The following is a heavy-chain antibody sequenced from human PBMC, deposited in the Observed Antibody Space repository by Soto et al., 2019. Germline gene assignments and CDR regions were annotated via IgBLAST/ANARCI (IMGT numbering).Heavy chain of an antibody. CDR2: INHSGST. D-gene: IGHD1-7*01. J-gene: IGHJ6*02. CDR3: ARELQYYGMDV. V-gene: IGHV4-34*01. Sequence: QVQLQQWGAGLLKPSETLSLTCAVYGGSFSGYYWSWIRQPPVKGLEWIGEINHSGSTNYNPSLKSRVTISVDTSKNQFSLKLSSVTAADTAVYYCARELQYYGMDVWGQGTTVTVSS. CDR1: GGSFSGYY.